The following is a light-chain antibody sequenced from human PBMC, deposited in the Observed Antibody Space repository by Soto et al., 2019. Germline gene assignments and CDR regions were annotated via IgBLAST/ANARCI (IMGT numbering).Light chain of an antibody. CDR3: QVWDSSSDQYV. Sequence: SSELTQPPSVSVAPGQTATIACGGNNIGSKGVHWYQQKPGQAPVLVVYDDSDRPSGITERYSGSNSGNTANLTISRVEAGDEADYYCQVWDSSSDQYVFATGTKVTVL. J-gene: IGLJ1*01. CDR2: DDS. V-gene: IGLV3-21*02. CDR1: NIGSKG.